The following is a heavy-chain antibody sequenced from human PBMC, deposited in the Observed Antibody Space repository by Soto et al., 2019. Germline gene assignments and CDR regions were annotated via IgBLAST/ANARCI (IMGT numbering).Heavy chain of an antibody. D-gene: IGHD2-8*01. J-gene: IGHJ4*02. V-gene: IGHV3-23*01. CDR2: ISGSGGST. Sequence: HPGGSLRLSCAASGFTFSSYAMSWVRQAPGKGLEWVSAISGSGGSTYYADSVKGRFTISRDNSKNTLYLQMNSLRAEDTAVYYCAKDPRRDKWFTVDYWGQGTLVTVSS. CDR1: GFTFSSYA. CDR3: AKDPRRDKWFTVDY.